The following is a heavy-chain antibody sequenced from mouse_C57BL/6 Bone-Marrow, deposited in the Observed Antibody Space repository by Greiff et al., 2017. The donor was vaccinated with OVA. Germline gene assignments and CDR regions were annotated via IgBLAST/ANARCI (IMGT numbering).Heavy chain of an antibody. Sequence: VQLQQPGAELVMPGASVKLSCKASGYTFTSYWMHWVKQRPGQGLEWIGEIDPSGSYTNYNEKFKGKSTLTVDQSSSTAYMQLSSLTSEDSAVYYCARLLLRYQWYFDVWGTGTTVTVSS. CDR2: IDPSGSYT. V-gene: IGHV1-69*01. CDR3: ARLLLRYQWYFDV. CDR1: GYTFTSYW. J-gene: IGHJ1*03. D-gene: IGHD1-1*01.